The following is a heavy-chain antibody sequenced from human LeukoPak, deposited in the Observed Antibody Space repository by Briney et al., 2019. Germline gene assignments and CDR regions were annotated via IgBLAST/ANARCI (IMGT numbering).Heavy chain of an antibody. Sequence: SETLSLTCTVSGGSISSYYWSWIRQPPGKGLEWIGYIYYSGSTNYNPSLKSRVTISVDTSKNQFSLKLSSVTAADTAVYYCARGRGYFDWLLGYWGQGTLVTVSS. CDR1: GGSISSYY. J-gene: IGHJ4*02. D-gene: IGHD3-9*01. CDR3: ARGRGYFDWLLGY. V-gene: IGHV4-59*01. CDR2: IYYSGST.